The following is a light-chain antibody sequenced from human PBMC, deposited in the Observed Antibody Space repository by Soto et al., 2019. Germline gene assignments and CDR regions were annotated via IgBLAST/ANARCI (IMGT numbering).Light chain of an antibody. CDR2: LDSDGSH. CDR3: QTWGTGIHVV. J-gene: IGLJ2*01. Sequence: QLVLTQSPSASASLGASVKLTCTLRSGHSSYAIAWHQQQPEKGPRYLMKLDSDGSHTKGDAIPDRFSGSSSGAERYLTISSLQSEDEDDYYCQTWGTGIHVVFGGGTQLTVL. V-gene: IGLV4-69*01. CDR1: SGHSSYA.